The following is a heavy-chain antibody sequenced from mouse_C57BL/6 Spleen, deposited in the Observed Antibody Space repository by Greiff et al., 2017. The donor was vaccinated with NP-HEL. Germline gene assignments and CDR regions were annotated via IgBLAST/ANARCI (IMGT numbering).Heavy chain of an antibody. V-gene: IGHV5-4*01. D-gene: IGHD2-4*01. J-gene: IGHJ4*01. Sequence: EVQGVESGGGLVKPGGSLKLSCAASGFTFSSYAMSWVRQTPEKRLEWVATISDGGSYTYYPDNVKGRFTISRDNAKNNLYLQMSHLKSEDTAMYYCEREGYDYEGDYWGQGTSVTVSS. CDR2: ISDGGSYT. CDR1: GFTFSSYA. CDR3: EREGYDYEGDY.